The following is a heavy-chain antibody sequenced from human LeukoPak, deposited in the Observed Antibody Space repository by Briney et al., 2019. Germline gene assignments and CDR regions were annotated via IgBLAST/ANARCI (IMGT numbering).Heavy chain of an antibody. J-gene: IGHJ6*03. CDR3: ARVGDCSSTSCYDMDV. V-gene: IGHV3-53*01. CDR2: IYSGGST. CDR1: GFTVSSNY. Sequence: GGSLRLSCAASGFTVSSNYMSWVRQALGKGLEWVSVIYSGGSTYYADSVKGRFTISRDNSKNTLYLQMNSLRAEDTAVYYCARVGDCSSTSCYDMDVWGKGTTVTVSS. D-gene: IGHD2-2*01.